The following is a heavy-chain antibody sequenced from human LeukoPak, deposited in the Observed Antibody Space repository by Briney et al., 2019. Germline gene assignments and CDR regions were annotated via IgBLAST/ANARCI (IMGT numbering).Heavy chain of an antibody. CDR1: GFTFSSYA. D-gene: IGHD6-19*01. CDR2: ISGSGGST. Sequence: GGSLRLSCAASGFTFSSYAMSWVRQAPGKGLEWVSAISGSGGSTYYADSVKGRFTISRDNSKNTLYLQMNSLRAEDTAVYYCAKNKGLYSSGWYVGYWGQGTLVTVSS. J-gene: IGHJ4*02. V-gene: IGHV3-23*01. CDR3: AKNKGLYSSGWYVGY.